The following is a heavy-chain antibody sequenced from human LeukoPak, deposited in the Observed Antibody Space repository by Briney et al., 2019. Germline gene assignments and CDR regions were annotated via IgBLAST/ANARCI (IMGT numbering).Heavy chain of an antibody. CDR2: INHSGST. Sequence: SETLSLTCAVYGGSFSGYYWSWIRQPPGKGLEWIGEINHSGSTNYNPSLKSRVTISVDTSKNQFSLKLSSVTAADTAVYYCARADSSGYYLGLYGYWGQGTLVTVSS. D-gene: IGHD3-22*01. J-gene: IGHJ4*02. CDR3: ARADSSGYYLGLYGY. V-gene: IGHV4-34*01. CDR1: GGSFSGYY.